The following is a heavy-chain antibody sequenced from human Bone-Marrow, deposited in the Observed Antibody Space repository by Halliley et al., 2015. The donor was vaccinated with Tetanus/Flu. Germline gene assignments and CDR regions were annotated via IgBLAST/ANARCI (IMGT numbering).Heavy chain of an antibody. CDR3: ARHYRHWLFDY. CDR2: FYYSGST. V-gene: IGHV4-39*01. CDR1: GVSLATSGYS. D-gene: IGHD3-16*02. J-gene: IGHJ4*02. Sequence: TLSLTCTVSGVSLATSGYSWGWIRQPPGKGLEWIGSFYYSGSTDYNPSLKSRVSISVDTSANHSSLNLNSVTAADTAVYYCARHYRHWLFDYWGQGTLVTVSS.